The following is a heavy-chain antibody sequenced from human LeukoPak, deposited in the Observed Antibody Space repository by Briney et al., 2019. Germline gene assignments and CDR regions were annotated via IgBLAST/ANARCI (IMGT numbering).Heavy chain of an antibody. CDR1: GFTFSSYW. Sequence: GGSLRLSCAASGFTFSSYWTHWVRQAPGKGLVWVSRINSDGSSTSYADSVRGRFTISRDNAKNTLYLQMNSLRAEDTAVYYCARSDYGGNFFDYWGQGTLVTVSS. CDR2: INSDGSST. V-gene: IGHV3-74*01. J-gene: IGHJ4*02. CDR3: ARSDYGGNFFDY. D-gene: IGHD4-23*01.